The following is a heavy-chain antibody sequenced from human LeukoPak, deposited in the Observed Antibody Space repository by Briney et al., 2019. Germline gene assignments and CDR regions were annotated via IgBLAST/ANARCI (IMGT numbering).Heavy chain of an antibody. J-gene: IGHJ4*02. CDR2: INPNSYGT. D-gene: IGHD4-23*01. CDR1: GYTFTGYY. CDR3: ARGGRVTTVVTLLDY. V-gene: IGHV1-2*02. Sequence: WAPVKVFCKASGYTFTGYYMHWVRQASGQGLEWMGWINPNSYGTNYAQKFQGRVTMTRDMSISTAYMELSRLRSDDTAVYYCARGGRVTTVVTLLDYWGQGTLVTVSS.